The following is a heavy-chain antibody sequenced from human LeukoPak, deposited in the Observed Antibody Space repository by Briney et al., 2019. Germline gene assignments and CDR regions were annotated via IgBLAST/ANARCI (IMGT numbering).Heavy chain of an antibody. J-gene: IGHJ4*02. V-gene: IGHV1-69*05. Sequence: ASVKVSCKASGGTFSSYAISWVRQAPGQGLEWMGGIIPIFGTANYAQKFQGRVTITTDESTSTAYMELSSLRSEDTAVYYCAISSPPPHSGSYYGCDYWGQGTLVTVSS. CDR2: IIPIFGTA. CDR1: GGTFSSYA. D-gene: IGHD1-26*01. CDR3: AISSPPPHSGSYYGCDY.